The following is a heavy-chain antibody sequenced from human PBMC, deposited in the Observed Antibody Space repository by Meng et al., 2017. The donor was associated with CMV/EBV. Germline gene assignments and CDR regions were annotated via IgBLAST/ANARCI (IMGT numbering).Heavy chain of an antibody. V-gene: IGHV4-39*07. CDR1: GGSISSSSYY. CDR3: AREGMVGYYYYYGMDV. D-gene: IGHD1-26*01. J-gene: IGHJ6*02. CDR2: IYYSGST. Sequence: SETLSLTCTVPGGSISSSSYYWGWIRQPPGKGLEWIGSIYYSGSTYYNPSLKSRVTISVDTSKNQFSLKLSSVTAADTAVYYCAREGMVGYYYYYGMDVWGQGTTVTVSS.